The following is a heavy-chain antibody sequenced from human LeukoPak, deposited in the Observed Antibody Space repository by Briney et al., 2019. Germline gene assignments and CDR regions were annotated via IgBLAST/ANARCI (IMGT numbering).Heavy chain of an antibody. CDR2: IHFSGNT. CDR3: ARAYVPGGIIDY. V-gene: IGHV4-61*01. Sequence: PSETLSLTCAVSGYSISSGYYWGWIRQPPGKGLEWIGYIHFSGNTNTKSSLKSRVTISADTSKNQFSLKLNSVSAVDTAVYYCARAYVPGGIIDYWGQGTLVTVSS. J-gene: IGHJ4*02. D-gene: IGHD2-2*01. CDR1: GYSISSGYY.